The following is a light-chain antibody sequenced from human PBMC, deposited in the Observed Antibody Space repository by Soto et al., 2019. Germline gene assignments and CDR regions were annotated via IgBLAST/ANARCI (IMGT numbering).Light chain of an antibody. CDR1: QSISNW. J-gene: IGKJ5*01. CDR2: AAS. Sequence: IQMTQKTNTLSASVGDRVTITCRASQSISNWLAWYQQKQGKAPKLLIYAASTLQSGVPSRFSGSGSGTDFTLTISSLQPEDFATYYCQQLNSYPLITFGQGTRPAIK. V-gene: IGKV1-5*01. CDR3: QQLNSYPLIT.